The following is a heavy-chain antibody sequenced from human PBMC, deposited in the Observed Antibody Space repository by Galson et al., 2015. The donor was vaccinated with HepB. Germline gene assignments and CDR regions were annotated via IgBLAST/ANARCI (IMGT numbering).Heavy chain of an antibody. Sequence: FSTYSMNWVRQAPGKGLEWVSYISSGSITIYYADSVKGRFTISRDNAKNSLYLQMNSLRAEDTAVYYCARARPSASHASDIWGQGTMVTVSS. J-gene: IGHJ3*02. CDR2: ISSGSITI. CDR1: FSTYS. V-gene: IGHV3-48*01. CDR3: ARARPSASHASDI.